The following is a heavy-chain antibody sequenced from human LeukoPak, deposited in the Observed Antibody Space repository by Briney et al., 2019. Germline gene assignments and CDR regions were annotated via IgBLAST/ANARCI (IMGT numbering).Heavy chain of an antibody. V-gene: IGHV4-59*01. Sequence: PSETLSLTCTVSGGSISSYYWGWIRQPPGKGLEWIGYIYYSGSTNYNPSLKSRVTISVDTSKNHFSLKLSSVTAADTAVYYCARWSAYSTTNYFDYWSQGTLVTVSS. J-gene: IGHJ4*02. CDR1: GGSISSYY. CDR2: IYYSGST. D-gene: IGHD3-3*01. CDR3: ARWSAYSTTNYFDY.